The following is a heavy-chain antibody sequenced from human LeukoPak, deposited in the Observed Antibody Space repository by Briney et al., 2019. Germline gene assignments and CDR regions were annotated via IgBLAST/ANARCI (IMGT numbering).Heavy chain of an antibody. CDR3: ARPGSRWLQPNKGFDY. V-gene: IGHV4-34*01. CDR1: DDSISDYY. D-gene: IGHD5-24*01. Sequence: SETLSLTCTVSDDSISDYYRGWIRQPPGKGLEWIGEINHSGSTNYNPSLKSRVTISVDTSKNQFSLKLSSVTAADTAVYYCARPGSRWLQPNKGFDYWGQGTLVTVSS. CDR2: INHSGST. J-gene: IGHJ4*02.